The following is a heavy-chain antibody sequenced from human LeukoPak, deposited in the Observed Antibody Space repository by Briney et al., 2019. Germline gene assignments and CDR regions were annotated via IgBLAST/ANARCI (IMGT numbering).Heavy chain of an antibody. CDR1: GCTFSSYR. Sequence: SGGSLRLSCAASGCTFSSYRMNWVRQAPGKGLEWVSSISSSISYIYYADSVKGRFTISRDNAKKSLYLQMNSLRAEDTAVYYCARDMGTERCFDYWGQGTLVTVSS. V-gene: IGHV3-21*01. D-gene: IGHD3-10*01. J-gene: IGHJ4*02. CDR2: ISSSISYI. CDR3: ARDMGTERCFDY.